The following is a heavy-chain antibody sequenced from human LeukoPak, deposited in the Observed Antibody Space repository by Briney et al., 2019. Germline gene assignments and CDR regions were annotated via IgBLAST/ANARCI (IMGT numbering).Heavy chain of an antibody. D-gene: IGHD5-12*01. Sequence: SETLSLTCAVYGGSFSGYYWSWIRQPPGKGLEWIGEINHSGSTNYNPSLKSRVTISVDTSKNQFSLKLSSVTAADTAVYYCARASQWLRLDYWGQGTLVTVSS. V-gene: IGHV4-34*01. J-gene: IGHJ4*02. CDR1: GGSFSGYY. CDR2: INHSGST. CDR3: ARASQWLRLDY.